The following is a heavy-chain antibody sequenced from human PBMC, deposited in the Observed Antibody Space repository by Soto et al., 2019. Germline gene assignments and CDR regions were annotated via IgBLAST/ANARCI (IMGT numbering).Heavy chain of an antibody. CDR2: ISAYNGNT. CDR3: ARGGGYDYVWGSYRYGSFDY. J-gene: IGHJ4*02. V-gene: IGHV1-18*04. Sequence: QVQLVQSGAEVKKPGASVKVSCKASGYTFTSYGISWVRQAPGQGLEWMGWISAYNGNTNYAQKLQGRVTMTTDTSTRTSCMELRSLRSDDTAVYYCARGGGYDYVWGSYRYGSFDYWGQGTLVTVSS. CDR1: GYTFTSYG. D-gene: IGHD3-16*02.